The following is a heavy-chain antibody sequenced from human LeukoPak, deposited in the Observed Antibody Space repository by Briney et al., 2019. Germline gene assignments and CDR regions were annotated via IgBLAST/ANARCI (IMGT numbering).Heavy chain of an antibody. J-gene: IGHJ4*02. CDR1: GYSFTSYW. Sequence: GESLKISCQASGYSFTSYWISWVRQMPGEGLEWMGRIDPSDSYTTYSPSFQGHVTISADKSINTAYLQWSSLKASDTAMYYCARSGRELTTSLDYWGQGTLVTVSS. CDR2: IDPSDSYT. CDR3: ARSGRELTTSLDY. V-gene: IGHV5-10-1*01. D-gene: IGHD1-26*01.